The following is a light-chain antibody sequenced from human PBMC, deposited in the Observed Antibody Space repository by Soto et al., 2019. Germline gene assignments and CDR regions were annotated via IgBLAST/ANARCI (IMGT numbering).Light chain of an antibody. CDR3: AAWDDSLSAVV. CDR2: ANT. Sequence: QSALTQPPSVSGAPGQRVTISCTGSSSNIGAGYDVHWYQQLPGTAPRLLIYANTNRPSGVPGRFSGSKSGTSASLAITGLQAEDEADYYCAAWDDSLSAVVFGGGTKLTVL. J-gene: IGLJ2*01. V-gene: IGLV1-40*01. CDR1: SSNIGAGYD.